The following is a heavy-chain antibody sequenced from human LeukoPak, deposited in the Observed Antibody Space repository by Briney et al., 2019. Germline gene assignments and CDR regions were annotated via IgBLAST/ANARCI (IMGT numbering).Heavy chain of an antibody. CDR1: GGSISSGGYS. D-gene: IGHD3-10*01. V-gene: IGHV4-30-2*01. CDR2: IYHSGST. Sequence: SQTLSLTCAVSGGSISSGGYSWSWIRQPPGKGLEWIGYIYHSGSTYYNPSLKSRVTISVDRSKNQFSLKLSSVTAADTAVYYCARVGSGSYYRSFDYWGQGALVTVSS. CDR3: ARVGSGSYYRSFDY. J-gene: IGHJ4*02.